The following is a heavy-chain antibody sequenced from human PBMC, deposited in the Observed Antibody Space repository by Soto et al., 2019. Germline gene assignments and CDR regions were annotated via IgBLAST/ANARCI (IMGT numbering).Heavy chain of an antibody. D-gene: IGHD3-22*01. V-gene: IGHV4-39*01. CDR2: IYYSGST. CDR1: GGSISSSSYY. J-gene: IGHJ4*02. Sequence: SETLSLTCTVSGGSISSSSYYWGWIRQPPGKGLEWIGSIYYSGSTYYNPSLKSRVTISVDTSKNQFSLKLSSVTAADTAVYYCARRNGGDSSGYYYGYFDYWGQGTLVTVSS. CDR3: ARRNGGDSSGYYYGYFDY.